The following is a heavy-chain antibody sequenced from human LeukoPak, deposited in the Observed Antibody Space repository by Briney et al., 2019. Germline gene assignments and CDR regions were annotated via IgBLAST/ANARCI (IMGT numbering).Heavy chain of an antibody. D-gene: IGHD2-2*01. CDR1: GGSISSYY. J-gene: IGHJ6*02. V-gene: IGHV4-59*08. Sequence: PSETLSLTRTVSGGSISSYYWSWIRQPPGKGLEWIGYIYYSGSTNYNPSLKSRVTISVDTSKNQFSLKLSSVTAADTAVYYCARLEPAAPPYYYYGMDVWGQGTTVTVSS. CDR3: ARLEPAAPPYYYYGMDV. CDR2: IYYSGST.